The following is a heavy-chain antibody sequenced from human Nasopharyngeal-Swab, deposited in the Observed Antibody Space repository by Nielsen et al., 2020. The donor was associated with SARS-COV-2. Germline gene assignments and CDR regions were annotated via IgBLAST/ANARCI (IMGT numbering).Heavy chain of an antibody. D-gene: IGHD5-12*01. Sequence: GESLKISCAASGIIFRSYWMHWVCQAPGKGLVWVSRINSVGSATDYADSVKGRFTISRDNAKNMLYLQMNSLRSDDTAVYYCAGGSGYPNPTLDYWGQGTLVTVSS. CDR1: GIIFRSYW. CDR3: AGGSGYPNPTLDY. V-gene: IGHV3-74*01. J-gene: IGHJ4*02. CDR2: INSVGSAT.